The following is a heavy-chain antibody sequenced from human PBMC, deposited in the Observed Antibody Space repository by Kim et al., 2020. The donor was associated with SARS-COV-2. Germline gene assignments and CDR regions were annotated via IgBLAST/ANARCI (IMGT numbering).Heavy chain of an antibody. D-gene: IGHD1-26*01. Sequence: DTVKSRFTIARDNAKNSLYLQMNSLRAEDTAVYYCARSDSGSYYVDYFDYWGQGTLVTVSS. V-gene: IGHV3-48*03. CDR3: ARSDSGSYYVDYFDY. J-gene: IGHJ4*02.